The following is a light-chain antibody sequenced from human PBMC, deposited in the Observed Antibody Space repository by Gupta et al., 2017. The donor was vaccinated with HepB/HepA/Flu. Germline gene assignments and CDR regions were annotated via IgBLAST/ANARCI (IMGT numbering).Light chain of an antibody. J-gene: IGKJ5*01. CDR2: DTS. V-gene: IGKV3-11*01. Sequence: ELVLTQSRVTLSLSPGERATLSCRASQSSGNYLAWYQQKPGQSPRLLSYDTSSRATGTPARFSGSRSGTDFTLTIGSLEPEDFAVYYCQLRSSWPMFTFGQGTRLELK. CDR1: QSSGNY. CDR3: QLRSSWPMFT.